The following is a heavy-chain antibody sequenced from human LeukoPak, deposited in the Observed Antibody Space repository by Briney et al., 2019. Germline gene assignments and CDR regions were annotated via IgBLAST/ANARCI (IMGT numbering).Heavy chain of an antibody. Sequence: ASVKVSCKASGYTFTSYGISWVRQAPGQGLEWMGWISAYNGNTNYAQKLQGRVTMTTDTSTRTAYMELRSLRSDDTAVYYCARVQPIVVVPAARGVENWFDPWGQGTLVTVSS. J-gene: IGHJ5*02. CDR1: GYTFTSYG. CDR2: ISAYNGNT. V-gene: IGHV1-18*01. CDR3: ARVQPIVVVPAARGVENWFDP. D-gene: IGHD2-2*01.